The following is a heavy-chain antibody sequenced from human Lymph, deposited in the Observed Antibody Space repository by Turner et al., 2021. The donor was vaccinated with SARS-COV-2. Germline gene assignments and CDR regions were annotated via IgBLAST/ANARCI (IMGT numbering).Heavy chain of an antibody. Sequence: EVQLVESGGGLVQPGGSLRLSCAASGITVSRNYMSWVRQAPGKGLEWVSVIYSGGSSYYADSVKGRFTISRHNSKNTLYLQMTSLRAEDTAVYYCARDPDTAGGMDVWGQGTTVTVSS. V-gene: IGHV3-53*04. J-gene: IGHJ6*02. CDR3: ARDPDTAGGMDV. CDR2: IYSGGSS. D-gene: IGHD5-18*01. CDR1: GITVSRNY.